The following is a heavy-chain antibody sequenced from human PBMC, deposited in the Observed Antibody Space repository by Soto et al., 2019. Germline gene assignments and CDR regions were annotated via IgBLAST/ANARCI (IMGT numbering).Heavy chain of an antibody. Sequence: SETLSLTCTVSGGSISSSSYYWGWIRQPPGKGLEWIGSIYYSGSTYYNPSLKSRVTMSVDTSKNQFSLKLSSVTAADTAVYYCARHAVHSSSLTAYWAQGTLVTVSS. CDR3: ARHAVHSSSLTAY. V-gene: IGHV4-39*01. D-gene: IGHD6-13*01. CDR1: GGSISSSSYY. CDR2: IYYSGST. J-gene: IGHJ1*01.